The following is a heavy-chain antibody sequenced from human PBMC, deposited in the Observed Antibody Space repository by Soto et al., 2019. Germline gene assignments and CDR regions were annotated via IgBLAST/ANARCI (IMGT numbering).Heavy chain of an antibody. CDR3: SLFIKYGHYSRWFVP. V-gene: IGHV1-8*01. Sequence: ASVKVSCKASGYTFTSYDINWVRQATGQGFEYLGWMNPSSGNTGYVKKFQGRVTMTRDTSMSTAYMELSSLRSEDTAVYYCSLFIKYGHYSRWFVPWGPGTLVSVSS. CDR1: GYTFTSYD. D-gene: IGHD4-17*01. J-gene: IGHJ5*02. CDR2: MNPSSGNT.